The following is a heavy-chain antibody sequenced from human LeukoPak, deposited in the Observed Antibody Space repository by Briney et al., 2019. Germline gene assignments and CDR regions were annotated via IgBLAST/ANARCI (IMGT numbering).Heavy chain of an antibody. Sequence: ASVKVSCKASGYTFPNYGISWVRLAPGQGLEWMGWISTYNGDTNYAQKLQGRVTMTTDTSTNTAYMELRSLRSDDTAVYYCASDHLSIEATGTRYWGQGTLVTVSS. CDR1: GYTFPNYG. CDR3: ASDHLSIEATGTRY. V-gene: IGHV1-18*01. D-gene: IGHD6-13*01. J-gene: IGHJ4*02. CDR2: ISTYNGDT.